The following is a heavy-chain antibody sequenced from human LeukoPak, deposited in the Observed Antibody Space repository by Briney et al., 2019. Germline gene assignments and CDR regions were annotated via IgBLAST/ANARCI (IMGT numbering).Heavy chain of an antibody. CDR2: INTNTGNP. D-gene: IGHD4-17*01. J-gene: IGHJ6*03. CDR1: GYTFTSYA. V-gene: IGHV7-4-1*02. Sequence: VASVKVSCKASGYTFTSYAMHWVRQAPGQGLEWMGWINTNTGNPTYAQGFTGRVAFSLDTSVSTAYLQISSLTAEDTAVDYCARVRVTTWTYYYYIDVWGKGTTVTVSS. CDR3: ARVRVTTWTYYYYIDV.